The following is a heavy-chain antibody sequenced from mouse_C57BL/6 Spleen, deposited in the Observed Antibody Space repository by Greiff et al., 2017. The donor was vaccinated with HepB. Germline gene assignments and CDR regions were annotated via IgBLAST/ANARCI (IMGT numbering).Heavy chain of an antibody. J-gene: IGHJ3*01. V-gene: IGHV7-1*01. CDR1: GFTFSDFY. CDR2: SRNKANDYTT. D-gene: IGHD1-1*02. CDR3: ARSAMDY. Sequence: EVKLMESGGGLVQSGRSLRLSCATSGFTFSDFYMEWVRQAPGKGLEWIAASRNKANDYTTEYSASVKGRFIVSRDTSQSILYLQMNALRAEDTAIYYCARSAMDYWGQGTLVTVSA.